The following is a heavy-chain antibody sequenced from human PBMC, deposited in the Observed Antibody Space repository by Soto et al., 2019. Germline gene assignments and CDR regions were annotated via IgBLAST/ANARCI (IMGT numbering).Heavy chain of an antibody. V-gene: IGHV4-34*01. CDR3: ARGRYYYGSGSYYNPNRELYYYYGMDV. J-gene: IGHJ6*02. CDR1: GGSFSGYY. Sequence: SETLSLTCAVYGGSFSGYYWSWIRQPPGKGLEWIGEINHSGSTNYNPSLKSRVTISVDTSKNQFSLKLSSVTAADTAVYYCARGRYYYGSGSYYNPNRELYYYYGMDVWGQGTTVTVSS. CDR2: INHSGST. D-gene: IGHD3-10*01.